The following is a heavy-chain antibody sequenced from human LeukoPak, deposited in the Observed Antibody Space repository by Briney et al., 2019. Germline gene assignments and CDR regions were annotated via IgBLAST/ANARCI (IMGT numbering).Heavy chain of an antibody. Sequence: VASVKVSCKVSGYSFSNSGISWVRQAPGQGLEWMGWISVNGGYINFAQSHRDRVTLTTDTSTSTAYLELMDLRSDDTAVYYCAREGGIAAGWETDRGQGTLVTVSS. V-gene: IGHV1-18*01. CDR2: ISVNGGYI. CDR3: AREGGIAAGWETD. D-gene: IGHD6-13*01. J-gene: IGHJ4*02. CDR1: GYSFSNSG.